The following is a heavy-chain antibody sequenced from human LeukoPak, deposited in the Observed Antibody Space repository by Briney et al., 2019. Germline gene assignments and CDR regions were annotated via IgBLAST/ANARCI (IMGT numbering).Heavy chain of an antibody. Sequence: GGSLRLSCTASGFTFRTYGFHWVRQAPGKGLEWVAVLWSGGSNKYFADSVKGRFITSRDNPKNTLYLQMNSLRAEDTAVYYCATHCSSSSCYDSWGQGTLVTVSS. CDR2: LWSGGSNK. V-gene: IGHV3-33*01. CDR1: GFTFRTYG. D-gene: IGHD2-2*01. J-gene: IGHJ4*02. CDR3: ATHCSSSSCYDS.